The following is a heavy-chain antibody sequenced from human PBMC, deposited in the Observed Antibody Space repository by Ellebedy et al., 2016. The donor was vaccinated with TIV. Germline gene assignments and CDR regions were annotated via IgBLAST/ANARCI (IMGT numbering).Heavy chain of an antibody. V-gene: IGHV4-59*01. CDR3: ARDGFVGAYDY. J-gene: IGHJ4*02. D-gene: IGHD1-26*01. CDR2: IYYSGST. Sequence: MPGGSLRLSCTVSGGSISSYYWSWIRQPPGKGLEWIGSIYYSGSTNYNPSLKSRVTISVDTSKNHFSLKLSSVTAADTAVYYCARDGFVGAYDYWGQGTLVTVSS. CDR1: GGSISSYY.